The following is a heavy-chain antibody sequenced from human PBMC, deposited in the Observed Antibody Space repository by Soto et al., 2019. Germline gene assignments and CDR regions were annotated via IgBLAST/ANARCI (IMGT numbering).Heavy chain of an antibody. Sequence: QLVASGGGLVQPGGSLRLSCVASGFILSTHDLHWVRDTPGEGLEWVSGIGTLGDTFYGASVKGRFTISRENAKNSLYLQMNSLTVGDTAVYYCVRGRSFDFASTPLPTFGPWGQGTLVTVSS. J-gene: IGHJ5*02. CDR1: GFILSTHD. CDR3: VRGRSFDFASTPLPTFGP. CDR2: IGTLGDT. V-gene: IGHV3-13*01. D-gene: IGHD3-9*01.